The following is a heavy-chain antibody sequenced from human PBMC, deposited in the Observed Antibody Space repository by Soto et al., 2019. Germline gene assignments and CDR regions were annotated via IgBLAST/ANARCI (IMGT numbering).Heavy chain of an antibody. CDR2: IIPILGIA. V-gene: IGHV1-69*02. D-gene: IGHD3-3*01. Sequence: SVKVSCKASGGTFSSYTISWVRQAPGQGLEWMGRIIPILGIANYAQKFQGRVTITGDKSTSTAYMELSSLRSEDTAVYYCAASPGPVYYDFWSGYSFPNFDYWGQGTLVTVPQ. CDR3: AASPGPVYYDFWSGYSFPNFDY. J-gene: IGHJ4*02. CDR1: GGTFSSYT.